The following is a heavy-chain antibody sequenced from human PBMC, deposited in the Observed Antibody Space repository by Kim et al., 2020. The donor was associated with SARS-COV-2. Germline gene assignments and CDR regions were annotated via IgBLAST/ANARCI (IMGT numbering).Heavy chain of an antibody. CDR3: AKSTYSYGFRIDY. J-gene: IGHJ4*02. D-gene: IGHD5-18*01. Sequence: GGSLRLSCAASGFTFDDYAMHWVRQAPGKGLEWVSGISWNSGSIGYADSVKGRFTISRDNAKNSLYLQMNSLRAEDTALYYCAKSTYSYGFRIDYWGQGTLVTVSS. V-gene: IGHV3-9*01. CDR2: ISWNSGSI. CDR1: GFTFDDYA.